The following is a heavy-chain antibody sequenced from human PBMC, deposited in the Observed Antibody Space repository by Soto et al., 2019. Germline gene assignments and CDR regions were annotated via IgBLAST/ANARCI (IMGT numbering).Heavy chain of an antibody. CDR3: AKAQWDVLTYFDS. Sequence: GGSLRLSCAASGFTFSTYAMSWVRQAPGKGLEWVSVISDSGGSTYYADSVKGRFTISRDNSKNTLYLQMNSLRAEDTAVYYCAKAQWDVLTYFDSWGRGTLVTVSS. D-gene: IGHD1-26*01. CDR2: ISDSGGST. CDR1: GFTFSTYA. J-gene: IGHJ4*02. V-gene: IGHV3-23*01.